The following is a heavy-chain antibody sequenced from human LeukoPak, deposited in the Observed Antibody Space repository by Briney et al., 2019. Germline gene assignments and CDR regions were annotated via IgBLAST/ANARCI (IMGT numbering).Heavy chain of an antibody. V-gene: IGHV1-58*01. CDR1: GFTSTSSA. J-gene: IGHJ4*02. D-gene: IGHD3-10*01. Sequence: SVKVSCKASGFTSTSSAVQWVRQARGQRLEWIGWIVVGSGNTNYAQKFQERVTITRDMSTSTAYMELSSLRPEDTAVYYCAADLPAPYYYGSGSYLAPSFDYWGQGTLVTVSS. CDR2: IVVGSGNT. CDR3: AADLPAPYYYGSGSYLAPSFDY.